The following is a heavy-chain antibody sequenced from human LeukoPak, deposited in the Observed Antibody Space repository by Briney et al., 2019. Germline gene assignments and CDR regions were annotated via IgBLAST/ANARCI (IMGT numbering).Heavy chain of an antibody. Sequence: PSETLSLTCTVSGDSISSYYWSWIRQPAGKGLEWIGRIYTSGSTNYNPSLKSRVTMSVDTSKNQFSLKPTSVTAADTAVYYCARSYCSGGGCLNWFDPWGLGTLVTVSS. CDR3: ARSYCSGGGCLNWFDP. V-gene: IGHV4-4*07. CDR2: IYTSGST. D-gene: IGHD2-15*01. J-gene: IGHJ5*02. CDR1: GDSISSYY.